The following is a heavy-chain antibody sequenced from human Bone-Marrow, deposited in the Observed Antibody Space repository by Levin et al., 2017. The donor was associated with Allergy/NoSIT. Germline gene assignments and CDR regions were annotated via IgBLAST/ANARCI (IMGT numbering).Heavy chain of an antibody. CDR3: ARDGIKLGGVLAWGPKDVPSGSFDV. Sequence: PSETLSLTCQVSGGSISSGHYWTWTRQHPGGGLKWIGYISNTGDTYYSPSLESRASISIDTSQQLSLRLNSVTAADTAVSYCARDGIKLGGVLAWGPKDVPSGSFDVWGPGTLVTVSS. CDR2: ISNTGDT. J-gene: IGHJ3*01. CDR1: GGSISSGHY. D-gene: IGHD3-16*02. V-gene: IGHV4-31*03.